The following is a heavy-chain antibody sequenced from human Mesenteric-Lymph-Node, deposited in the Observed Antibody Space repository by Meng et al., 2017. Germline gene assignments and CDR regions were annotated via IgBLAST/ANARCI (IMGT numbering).Heavy chain of an antibody. CDR1: GGSISSYY. CDR2: IYYSGNT. D-gene: IGHD6-13*01. Sequence: SETLSLTCTVSGGSISSYYWSWIRQPPGKGLEWMGNIYYSGNTDYNPSLKSRVTISVDTSKNQFSLKLTSVTAADTAVYYCARHNNSWFIDLWGQGTLVTVSS. CDR3: ARHNNSWFIDL. J-gene: IGHJ4*02. V-gene: IGHV4-59*01.